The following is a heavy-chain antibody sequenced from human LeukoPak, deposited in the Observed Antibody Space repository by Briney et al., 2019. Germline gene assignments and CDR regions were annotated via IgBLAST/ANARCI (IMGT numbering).Heavy chain of an antibody. J-gene: IGHJ5*02. CDR1: GGSISSYY. Sequence: SETLSLTCTVSGGSISSYYWSWTRQPPGKGLEWIGYIYYSGSTNYNPSLKSRVTISVDTSKNQFSLKLSSVTAADTAVYYCARCPAWAQTSGWFDDWCQGTLVTVSS. CDR3: ARCPAWAQTSGWFDD. CDR2: IYYSGST. D-gene: IGHD1-26*01. V-gene: IGHV4-59*08.